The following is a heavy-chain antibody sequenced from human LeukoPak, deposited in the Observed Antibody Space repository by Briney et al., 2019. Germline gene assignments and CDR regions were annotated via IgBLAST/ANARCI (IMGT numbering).Heavy chain of an antibody. D-gene: IGHD1-26*01. CDR2: IIPIFGTA. CDR1: GYTFTGYY. J-gene: IGHJ4*02. V-gene: IGHV1-69*06. CDR3: ARGVVGEDY. Sequence: ASVKVSCKASGYTFTGYYMHWVRQAPGQGLEWMGGIIPIFGTANYAQKFQGRVTITADKSTSTAYMELSSLRSEDTAVYYCARGVVGEDYWGQGTLVTVSS.